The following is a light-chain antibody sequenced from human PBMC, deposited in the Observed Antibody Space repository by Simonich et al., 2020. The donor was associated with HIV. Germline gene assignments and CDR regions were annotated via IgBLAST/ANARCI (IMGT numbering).Light chain of an antibody. CDR3: QQYSNWPPT. Sequence: EIVLTQSPATLSLSPGERATLFCRASQSVSSSYLAWYQQKPVQAPRLLTNGASTRATGIPARFSGSGSGTEFTLTISSMQSEDFAVYYCQQYSNWPPTFGQGTKVEIK. CDR2: GAS. CDR1: QSVSSSY. V-gene: IGKV3-15*01. J-gene: IGKJ1*01.